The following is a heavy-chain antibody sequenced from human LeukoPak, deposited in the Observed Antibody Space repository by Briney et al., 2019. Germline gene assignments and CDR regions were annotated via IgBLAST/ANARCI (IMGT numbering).Heavy chain of an antibody. CDR3: ARPSVVLWFGELLSLGAFDI. J-gene: IGHJ3*02. CDR2: ISSSSSTI. D-gene: IGHD3-10*01. Sequence: GGSLRLSCAASGFTFSSYSRNWVRQAPGKGLEWVSYISSSSSTIYYADSVKGRFTISRDNAKNSLYLQMNSLRAEDTAVYYCARPSVVLWFGELLSLGAFDIWGQGTMVTVSS. V-gene: IGHV3-48*01. CDR1: GFTFSSYS.